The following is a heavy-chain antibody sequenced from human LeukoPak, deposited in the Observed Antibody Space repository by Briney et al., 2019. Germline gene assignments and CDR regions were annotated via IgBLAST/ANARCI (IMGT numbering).Heavy chain of an antibody. CDR2: INHSGST. V-gene: IGHV4-34*01. CDR3: ARGLGAVAAL. Sequence: SETLSLTCAVYGGSFSGYYWSWIRQPPGKGLEWIGEINHSGSTNYNPSLKSRVTISVDTSKNQFSLKLSSVTAADTAVYYCARGLGAVAALWGQGTLVTVSS. D-gene: IGHD6-19*01. CDR1: GGSFSGYY. J-gene: IGHJ4*02.